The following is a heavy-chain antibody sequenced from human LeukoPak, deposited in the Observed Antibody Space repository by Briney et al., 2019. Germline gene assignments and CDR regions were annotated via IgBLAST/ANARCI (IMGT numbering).Heavy chain of an antibody. CDR1: GFTFSSYE. D-gene: IGHD3-10*02. V-gene: IGHV3-48*03. CDR2: ISSSGGTI. CDR3: AELGITMIGGV. J-gene: IGHJ6*04. Sequence: GGSLRLSCAASGFTFSSYEMNWVRQAPGKGLEWVSYISSSGGTIYYADSVRGRFTISRDNAKNSLYLQMNSLRAEDTAVYYCAELGITMIGGVWGKGTTVTISS.